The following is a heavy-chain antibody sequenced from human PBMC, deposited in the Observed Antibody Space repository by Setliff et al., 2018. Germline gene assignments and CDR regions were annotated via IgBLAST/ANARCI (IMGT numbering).Heavy chain of an antibody. Sequence: SETLSLTCAVYGGSFSGYYWSWIRQPPGKGLEWIGEINHSGSTNYNPSLKSRVTISVDTSKNQFSLRLSSVTAADTAVYYCARVGSGWYDFDYWGQGTLVTVSS. V-gene: IGHV4-34*01. CDR1: GGSFSGYY. CDR2: INHSGST. D-gene: IGHD6-19*01. J-gene: IGHJ4*02. CDR3: ARVGSGWYDFDY.